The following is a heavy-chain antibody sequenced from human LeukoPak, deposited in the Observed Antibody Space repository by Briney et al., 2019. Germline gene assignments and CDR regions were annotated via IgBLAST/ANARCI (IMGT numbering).Heavy chain of an antibody. D-gene: IGHD3-22*01. CDR2: ISWNSGSI. J-gene: IGHJ4*02. Sequence: GGSLRLSCAASGFTFDDYAVHWVRQAPGKGLEWVSGISWNSGSIGYADSVKGRFTISRDNAKNSLYLQINSLRAEDTALYYCAKDKDYYDSSGFIDYWGQGTLVTVSS. CDR3: AKDKDYYDSSGFIDY. CDR1: GFTFDDYA. V-gene: IGHV3-9*01.